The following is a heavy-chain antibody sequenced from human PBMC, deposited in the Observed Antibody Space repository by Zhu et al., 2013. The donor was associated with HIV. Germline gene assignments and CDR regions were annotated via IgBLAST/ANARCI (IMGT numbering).Heavy chain of an antibody. Sequence: QVQLVQSGAEVKKPGASVKVSCKASGYTFTGYYMHWVRQAPGQGLEWMGWINPNSGGTNYAQKFQGWVTMTRDTSISTAYMELSRLRSDDTAVYYCARDLKMAGSSWNYYYYGMDVWGQGTTVTVSS. CDR1: GYTFTGYY. CDR2: INPNSGGT. D-gene: IGHD6-13*01. CDR3: ARDLKMAGSSWNYYYYGMDV. J-gene: IGHJ6*02. V-gene: IGHV1-2*04.